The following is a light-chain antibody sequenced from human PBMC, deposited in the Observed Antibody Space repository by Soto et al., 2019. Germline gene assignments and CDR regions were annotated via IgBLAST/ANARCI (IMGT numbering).Light chain of an antibody. J-gene: IGLJ3*02. CDR1: SSNIGGNP. V-gene: IGLV1-44*01. CDR3: AAWHDSLNGPV. CDR2: NNN. Sequence: QSVLTQPPSASGTPGQRVTISCSGSSSNIGGNPVNWYQQLPGTAPKVLIYNNNQRPSGVPDRFSGSKSGTSASLAISGLQSEDEADYYCAAWHDSLNGPVFGGGTKRTVL.